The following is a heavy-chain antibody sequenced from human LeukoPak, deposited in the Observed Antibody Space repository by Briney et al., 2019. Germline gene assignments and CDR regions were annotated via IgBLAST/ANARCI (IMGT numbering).Heavy chain of an antibody. D-gene: IGHD2-15*01. CDR3: ARAPRYCSGGSCYSENFDY. CDR1: GGSISSCY. CDR2: IYYSGST. V-gene: IGHV4-59*06. J-gene: IGHJ4*02. Sequence: ESSETLSLTCTVSGGSISSCYWSWIRQHPGKGLEWIGYIYYSGSTYYNPSLKSRVTISVDTSKDQFSLKLSSVTAADTAVYYCARAPRYCSGGSCYSENFDYWGQGTLVTVSS.